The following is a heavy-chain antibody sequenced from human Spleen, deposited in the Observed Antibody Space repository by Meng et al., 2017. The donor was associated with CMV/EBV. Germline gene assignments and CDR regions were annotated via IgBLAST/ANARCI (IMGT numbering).Heavy chain of an antibody. CDR3: AKAPYSGGFDS. CDR2: IWYDGSEE. V-gene: IGHV3-33*03. Sequence: SCTAYGFTFSKCGLHWVRKAPGKGLEWVAVIWYDGSEEYYADNVKGRFTISRDNYRHMLYLQMNNLRAEDTAVYYCAKAPYSGGFDSWGQG. D-gene: IGHD3-10*01. CDR1: GFTFSKCG. J-gene: IGHJ4*02.